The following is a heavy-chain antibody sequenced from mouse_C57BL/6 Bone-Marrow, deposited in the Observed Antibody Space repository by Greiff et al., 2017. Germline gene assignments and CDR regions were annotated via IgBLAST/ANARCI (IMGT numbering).Heavy chain of an antibody. J-gene: IGHJ2*01. CDR2: IHPCSGNT. CDR3: ARRCSDAGDY. CDR1: GYTFTSYG. D-gene: IGHD1-1*01. Sequence: VQLQQSGAELAKPGASVKLSCKASGYTFTSYGIKWVKQRTGQGLEWIGEIHPCSGNTKYNEKFKGKATLTADKSSSTAYMELSRLTSEDSAVYFCARRCSDAGDYWGQGTTLTVSS. V-gene: IGHV1-81*01.